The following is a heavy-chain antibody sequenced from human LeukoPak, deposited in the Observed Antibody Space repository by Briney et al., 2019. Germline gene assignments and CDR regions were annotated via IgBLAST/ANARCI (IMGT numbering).Heavy chain of an antibody. J-gene: IGHJ4*02. CDR3: ARVNADIVVVVAAIDY. CDR2: IYSDNT. CDR1: GFTVSSNS. V-gene: IGHV3-53*01. D-gene: IGHD2-15*01. Sequence: GGSLRLSCTVSGFTVSSNSMSWVRQAPGKGLEWVSFIYSDNTHYSDSVKGRFTISRDNSKNTLYLQMNSLRAEDTAVYYCARVNADIVVVVAAIDYWGQGTLVTVSS.